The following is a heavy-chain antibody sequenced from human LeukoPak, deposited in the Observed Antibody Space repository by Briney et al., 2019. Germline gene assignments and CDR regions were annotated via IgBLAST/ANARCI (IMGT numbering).Heavy chain of an antibody. D-gene: IGHD2-2*01. CDR2: INHSGST. Sequence: SETLSLTRAVYGGSFSGYYWSWIRQPPGKGLEWIGEINHSGSTNYNPSLKSRVTISVDTSKNQFSLKLSSVTAADTAVYYCASKTLNCSSTSCPVDYWGQGTLVTVSS. CDR3: ASKTLNCSSTSCPVDY. V-gene: IGHV4-34*01. CDR1: GGSFSGYY. J-gene: IGHJ4*02.